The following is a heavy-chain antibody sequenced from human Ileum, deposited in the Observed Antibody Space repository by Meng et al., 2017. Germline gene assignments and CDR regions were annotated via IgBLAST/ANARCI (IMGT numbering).Heavy chain of an antibody. CDR1: GYTFTSFA. CDR3: ATSRHFYSSGNYYKIPSEFDY. V-gene: IGHV1-18*01. CDR2: ISAYNGDS. J-gene: IGHJ4*02. Sequence: ASVKVSCKASGYTFTSFAFSWVRQAPGQGLEWMGWISAYNGDSKYSPRLQDRLAMSTQTSTTTAYMELRSLRSDDTAMYFCATSRHFYSSGNYYKIPSEFDYWGQGPLVTVSS. D-gene: IGHD3-10*01.